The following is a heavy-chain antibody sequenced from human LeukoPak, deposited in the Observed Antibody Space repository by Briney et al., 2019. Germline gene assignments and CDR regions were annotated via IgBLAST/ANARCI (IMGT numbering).Heavy chain of an antibody. J-gene: IGHJ4*02. CDR3: AKDTSSGYYDSSGYYFGNYFDY. V-gene: IGHV3-30*18. Sequence: GGSLRLSCAASGFTISSYGMHWVRQAPGKGLEWVAVISYDGSNKYYADSVKGRFTISRDNSKNTLYLQMNSLRDEDTALYSCAKDTSSGYYDSSGYYFGNYFDYWGQGTLVTVSS. CDR2: ISYDGSNK. D-gene: IGHD3-22*01. CDR1: GFTISSYG.